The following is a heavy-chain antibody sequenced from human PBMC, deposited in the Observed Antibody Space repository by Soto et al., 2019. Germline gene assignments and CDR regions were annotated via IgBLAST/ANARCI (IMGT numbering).Heavy chain of an antibody. D-gene: IGHD5-12*01. CDR2: IRNKVNSYTT. V-gene: IGHV3-72*01. Sequence: PGGSLRLSCAASGFTFSDHYMDWVRQAPGKGLEWVGRIRNKVNSYTTEYAASVKGRFTISRDDSKNSLYLQMNSLKTEDTAVYYCARVKMSGYSGYDWGQGTLVTVSS. CDR3: ARVKMSGYSGYD. J-gene: IGHJ4*02. CDR1: GFTFSDHY.